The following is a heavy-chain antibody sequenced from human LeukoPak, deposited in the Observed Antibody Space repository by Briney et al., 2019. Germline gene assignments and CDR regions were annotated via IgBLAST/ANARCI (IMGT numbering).Heavy chain of an antibody. J-gene: IGHJ4*02. V-gene: IGHV4-61*02. D-gene: IGHD1-26*01. Sequence: SETLSLTCTVSGGSLRSGSYYWSWIRQPAGKGLEWIGRIYNRGSTNYNPSLKSRVAMSEDTSKNQFSLKLTSVTAADTAVYYCARGHGSFDSWGQGTLVTVSA. CDR2: IYNRGST. CDR3: ARGHGSFDS. CDR1: GGSLRSGSYY.